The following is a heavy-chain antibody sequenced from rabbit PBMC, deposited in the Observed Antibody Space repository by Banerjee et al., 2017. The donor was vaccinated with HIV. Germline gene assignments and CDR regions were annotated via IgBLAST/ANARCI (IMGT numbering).Heavy chain of an antibody. CDR1: GVSFSANSY. CDR3: ARDTGTSFSTYGMDL. CDR2: IDTGSSSFT. Sequence: EESGGDLVKPGASLTLTCIASGVSFSANSYMCWVRQAPGKGLEWIACIDTGSSSFTYFAHWAKGRFTISKTSSTTVTLQMTSLTAADTATYFCARDTGTSFSTYGMDLRGPGTLVTVS. V-gene: IGHV1S40*01. J-gene: IGHJ6*01. D-gene: IGHD8-1*01.